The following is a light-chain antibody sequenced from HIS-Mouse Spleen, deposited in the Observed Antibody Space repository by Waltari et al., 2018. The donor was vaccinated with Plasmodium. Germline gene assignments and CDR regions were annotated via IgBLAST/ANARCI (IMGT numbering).Light chain of an antibody. Sequence: IVMPQSPATLSVSPGERATLSCRASQRVSSNLALYQQKPGQAPRLLIYGASTRATGIPARFSGSGSGTEFTLTISSMQSEDFAVYYCQQYNNWPRGTFGQGTKVEIK. J-gene: IGKJ1*01. CDR1: QRVSSN. CDR3: QQYNNWPRGT. V-gene: IGKV3-15*01. CDR2: GAS.